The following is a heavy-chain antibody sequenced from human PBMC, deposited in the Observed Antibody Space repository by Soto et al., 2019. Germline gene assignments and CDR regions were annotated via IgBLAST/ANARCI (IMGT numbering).Heavy chain of an antibody. D-gene: IGHD1-26*01. CDR1: GGTFSSYA. J-gene: IGHJ6*02. Sequence: SVKVSCKASGGTFSSYAISWVRQAPGQGREWMGGIIPIFGTANYAQKFQGRVTITADESTSTADMELSSLRSEDTALYYCARERYSGSYPSNYYYYYGMGVWGQGTTVTVSS. CDR3: ARERYSGSYPSNYYYYYGMGV. CDR2: IIPIFGTA. V-gene: IGHV1-69*13.